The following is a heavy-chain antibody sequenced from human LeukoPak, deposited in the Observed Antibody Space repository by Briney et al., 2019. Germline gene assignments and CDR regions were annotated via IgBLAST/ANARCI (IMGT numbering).Heavy chain of an antibody. CDR2: IIPILNIT. V-gene: IGHV1-69*04. CDR1: RGTFSKYA. J-gene: IGHJ4*02. Sequence: SVKVSCKASRGTFSKYAISWVRQAPGQGLEWMGRIIPILNITHYAQKFQGRVTIAADKSTSTAYMELSSLRSEDTAVYYCARDDDRAREIDYWGQGTLVAVSS. CDR3: ARDDDRAREIDY. D-gene: IGHD3-22*01.